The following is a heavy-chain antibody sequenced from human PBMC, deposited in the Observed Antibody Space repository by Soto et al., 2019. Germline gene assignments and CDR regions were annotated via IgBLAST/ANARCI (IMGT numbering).Heavy chain of an antibody. CDR3: ARSEQWLVHWFDP. CDR2: IYYSGST. D-gene: IGHD6-19*01. J-gene: IGHJ5*02. CDR1: GGSISSYY. Sequence: TLSLTCTVSGGSISSYYWSWIRQPPGKGLEWIGYIYYSGSTNYNPSLKSQVTISVDTSKNQFSLKLSSVTAADTAVYYCARSEQWLVHWFDPWGQGTLVTVSS. V-gene: IGHV4-59*01.